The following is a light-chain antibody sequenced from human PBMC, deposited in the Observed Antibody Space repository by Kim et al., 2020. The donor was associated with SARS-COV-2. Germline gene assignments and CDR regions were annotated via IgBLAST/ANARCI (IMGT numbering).Light chain of an antibody. J-gene: IGLJ2*01. Sequence: SVALGQTASISRGGKNIGSKNVHWYQQKPCQAPVLVIYRDSNRPSGIPERFSGSNSGNTATLTISRAQAGDEADYYCQVWDSSTVVFGGGTQLTVL. CDR3: QVWDSSTVV. V-gene: IGLV3-9*01. CDR2: RDS. CDR1: NIGSKN.